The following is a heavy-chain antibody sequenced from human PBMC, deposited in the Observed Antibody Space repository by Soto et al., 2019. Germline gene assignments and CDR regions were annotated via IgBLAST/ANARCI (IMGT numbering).Heavy chain of an antibody. CDR3: VRDGTKTLRDWFDP. CDR2: IYATGTT. Sequence: SETLSLTCTVSGASISGYYWSWIRKPAGKGLEWIGRIYATGTTDYNPSLKSRVMMSVDTSKKQFSLRLRSVTAADTAVYYCVRDGTKTLRDWFDPWGQGISVTVSS. D-gene: IGHD1-1*01. J-gene: IGHJ5*02. CDR1: GASISGYY. V-gene: IGHV4-4*07.